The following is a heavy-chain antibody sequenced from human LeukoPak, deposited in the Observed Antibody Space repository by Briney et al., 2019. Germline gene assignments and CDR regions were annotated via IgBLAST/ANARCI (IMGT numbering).Heavy chain of an antibody. CDR3: ARDMGIVTGYYVDY. Sequence: PGGSLRLSCEASGFTLNTYSMNWVRQAPGKGLEWVSYITGNSHTIYYADSVKGRFTISRDNAKNSLHLQMNSLRAEDTAVYYCARDMGIVTGYYVDYWGQGTLVTVSS. CDR2: ITGNSHTI. D-gene: IGHD3-9*01. J-gene: IGHJ4*02. CDR1: GFTLNTYS. V-gene: IGHV3-48*01.